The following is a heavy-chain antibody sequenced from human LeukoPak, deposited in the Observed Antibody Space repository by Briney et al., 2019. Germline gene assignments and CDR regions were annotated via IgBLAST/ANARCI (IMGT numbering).Heavy chain of an antibody. D-gene: IGHD3-22*01. V-gene: IGHV3-23*01. CDR3: AKSPTRAYYCDSSGYYYLDY. CDR1: GFTFSSYA. Sequence: PGGSLRLSCAASGFTFSSYAMSSGRQAPGKGLEWVSAISGSGGSTYYAASVKGRFTISRDNSKNTLYLQMNRLRAEDTAVYYCAKSPTRAYYCDSSGYYYLDYWGRGTLVTVSS. J-gene: IGHJ4*02. CDR2: ISGSGGST.